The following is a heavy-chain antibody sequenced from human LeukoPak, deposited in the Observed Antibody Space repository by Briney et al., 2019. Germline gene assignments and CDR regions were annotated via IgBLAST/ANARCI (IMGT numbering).Heavy chain of an antibody. CDR2: ISSSGSTI. V-gene: IGHV3-11*04. J-gene: IGHJ4*02. Sequence: KAGGSLRLSCAASGFTFSDYYMSWIRQAPGKGLEWVSYISSSGSTIYYADSVKGRFTISRDNAKNSLYLQMNSLRAEDTAVYYCARGRIQSYPVVDYWGQGTLVTVSS. CDR3: ARGRIQSYPVVDY. CDR1: GFTFSDYY. D-gene: IGHD5-18*01.